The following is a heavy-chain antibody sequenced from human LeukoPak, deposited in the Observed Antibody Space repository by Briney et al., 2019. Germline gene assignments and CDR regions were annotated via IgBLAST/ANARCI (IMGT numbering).Heavy chain of an antibody. CDR1: GFTFSSYD. D-gene: IGHD6-19*01. CDR3: AGDKTTGGWYEFDY. J-gene: IGHJ4*02. CDR2: IGTAGDT. V-gene: IGHV3-13*03. Sequence: GGSLRLSCAVCGFTFSSYDMHWVRQATGKGLEWVSTIGTAGDTYYPGSVKGQFTISRENAKNSLYLQMNSLRAGDTAVYYCAGDKTTGGWYEFDYWGQGTLVTVSS.